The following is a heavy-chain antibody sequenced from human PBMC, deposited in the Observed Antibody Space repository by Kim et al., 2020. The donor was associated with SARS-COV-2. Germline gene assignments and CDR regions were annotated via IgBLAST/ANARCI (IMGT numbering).Heavy chain of an antibody. CDR1: GGTFSSYA. Sequence: SVKVSCKASGGTFSSYAISWVRQAPGQGLEWMGGIIPIFGTANYAQKFQGRVTITADESTSTAYMELSSLRSEDTAVYYCAIVEMATGPVALGYYYYYYGMDVWGQGTTVTVSS. CDR2: IIPIFGTA. J-gene: IGHJ6*02. V-gene: IGHV1-69*13. CDR3: AIVEMATGPVALGYYYYYYGMDV. D-gene: IGHD5-12*01.